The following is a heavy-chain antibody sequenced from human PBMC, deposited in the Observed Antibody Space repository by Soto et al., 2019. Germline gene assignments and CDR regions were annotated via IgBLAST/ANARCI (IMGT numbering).Heavy chain of an antibody. CDR2: IIPIFGTA. J-gene: IGHJ6*02. V-gene: IGHV1-69*01. CDR3: ARDGVRCSGGSCYPLFDYYYGMDV. Sequence: QVQLVQSGAEVKKPGSSVKVSCKASGGTFSSYAISWVRQAPGQGLEWMGGIIPIFGTANYAQKFQGRVTITADESTSTAYMELSSLRSEDTAMYYCARDGVRCSGGSCYPLFDYYYGMDVWGQGTTVTVSS. CDR1: GGTFSSYA. D-gene: IGHD2-15*01.